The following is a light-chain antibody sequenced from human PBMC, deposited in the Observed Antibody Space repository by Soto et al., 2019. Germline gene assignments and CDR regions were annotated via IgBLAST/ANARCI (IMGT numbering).Light chain of an antibody. CDR1: QSLLHSNGYNY. CDR2: LGS. J-gene: IGKJ1*01. Sequence: DIVMTQSPLSLPVTPGEPASISCRSSQSLLHSNGYNYLDWYLQKPGQSPQLLSYLGSNRASGVPARFSGSGSGTDFTLKISRVEDEDVGVYYCMQALQTPWTFGQGTKVEIK. CDR3: MQALQTPWT. V-gene: IGKV2-28*01.